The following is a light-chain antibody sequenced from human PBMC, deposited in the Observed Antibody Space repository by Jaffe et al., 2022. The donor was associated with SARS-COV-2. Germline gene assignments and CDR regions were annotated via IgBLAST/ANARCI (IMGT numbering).Light chain of an antibody. CDR2: GAS. V-gene: IGKV1-39*01. CDR1: QTTRSY. CDR3: QQSFSTPFT. J-gene: IGKJ4*01. Sequence: DIQMTQSPFSLSASVGDRVTITCRASQTTRSYLNWYQQKPGKAPKLLIYGASTLQSGVPSRFSGSGSGTDFTLTISSLQPEDFATYYCQQSFSTPFTFGGGTKVEIK.